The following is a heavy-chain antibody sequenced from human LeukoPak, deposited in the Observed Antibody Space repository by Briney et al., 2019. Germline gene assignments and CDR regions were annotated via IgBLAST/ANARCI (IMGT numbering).Heavy chain of an antibody. D-gene: IGHD3-10*01. J-gene: IGHJ4*02. CDR3: TTGVGYYGSGSYKLSDKKNDY. V-gene: IGHV3-15*01. CDR2: IKSKTDGGTT. CDR1: GFTFSNAW. Sequence: SGGSLRLSCAASGFTFSNAWMSWVRQAPGKGLEWVGRIKSKTDGGTTDYAAPVKGRFTISRDDSKNTLYLQMNSLKTEDTAVYYCTTGVGYYGSGSYKLSDKKNDYWGQGTLVTVSS.